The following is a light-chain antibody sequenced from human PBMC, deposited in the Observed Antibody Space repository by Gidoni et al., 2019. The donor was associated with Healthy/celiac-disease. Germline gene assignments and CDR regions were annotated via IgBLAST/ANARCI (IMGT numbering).Light chain of an antibody. Sequence: DIQMTQSPSPLSASVGDRVIITCRASQGISNYLAWYQQKPGKVPKLLIYAASTLQSGVPSRFSGSGSGTDFTLTISSLQPEDVATYYCQKYNSAPHTFGQGTKLEIK. CDR2: AAS. J-gene: IGKJ2*01. CDR1: QGISNY. V-gene: IGKV1-27*01. CDR3: QKYNSAPHT.